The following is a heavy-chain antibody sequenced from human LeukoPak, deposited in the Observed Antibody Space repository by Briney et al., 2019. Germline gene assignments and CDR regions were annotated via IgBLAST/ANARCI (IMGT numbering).Heavy chain of an antibody. CDR1: GGTFSSYD. CDR2: IIPIFGTA. Sequence: ASVKVSCKASGGTFSSYDISWVRQAPGQGLEWMGRIIPIFGTANYAQKFQGRVTIPTDESTSTAYMELSSLRSEDTAVYYCARAGHYYGSGSYPDFDYWGQGTLVTVSS. V-gene: IGHV1-69*05. J-gene: IGHJ4*02. D-gene: IGHD3-10*01. CDR3: ARAGHYYGSGSYPDFDY.